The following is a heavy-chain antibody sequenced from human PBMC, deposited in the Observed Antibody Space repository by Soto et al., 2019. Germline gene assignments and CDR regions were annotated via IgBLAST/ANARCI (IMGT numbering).Heavy chain of an antibody. CDR3: ARLGAVAGTGDNWFDP. V-gene: IGHV4-59*08. CDR1: GGSISSYY. CDR2: IYYSGST. D-gene: IGHD6-19*01. J-gene: IGHJ5*02. Sequence: SETLSLTCTVSGGSISSYYWSWIRQPPGKGLEWIGYIYYSGSTNYNPSLKSRVTISVDTSKNQFSLKLSSVTAADTAVYYCARLGAVAGTGDNWFDPWGQGTLVTVSS.